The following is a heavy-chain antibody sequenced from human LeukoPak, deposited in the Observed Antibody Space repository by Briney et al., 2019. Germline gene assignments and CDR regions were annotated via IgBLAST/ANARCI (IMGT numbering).Heavy chain of an antibody. CDR3: VRSADNYGSGSSVY. CDR1: GHSFTSYW. J-gene: IGHJ4*02. V-gene: IGHV5-51*01. CDR2: IYPGDSDT. D-gene: IGHD3-10*01. Sequence: GESLKISCKGSGHSFTSYWIGWVRRMPGKGLEWMGIIYPGDSDTRYSPSFQGQVTISADKSISTAYLQWSSLKASDTAMYYCVRSADNYGSGSSVYWGQGTLVTVSS.